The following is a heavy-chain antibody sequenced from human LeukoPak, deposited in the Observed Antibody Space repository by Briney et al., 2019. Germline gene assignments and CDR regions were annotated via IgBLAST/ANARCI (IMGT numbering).Heavy chain of an antibody. Sequence: SVKVSXKASGGTFSSYAISWVRQAPGQGLEWMGGIIPIFGTANYAQKFQGRVTITADESTSTAYMEPSSLRSEGTSVYYCARDGWLDPWGRETLVTVSS. V-gene: IGHV1-69*01. CDR3: ARDGWLDP. CDR1: GGTFSSYA. J-gene: IGHJ5*02. CDR2: IIPIFGTA.